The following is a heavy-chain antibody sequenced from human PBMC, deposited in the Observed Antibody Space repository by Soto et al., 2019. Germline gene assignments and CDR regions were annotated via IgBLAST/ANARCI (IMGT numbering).Heavy chain of an antibody. J-gene: IGHJ3*02. V-gene: IGHV3-33*01. CDR2: IWYDGSNK. CDR3: ARGSGSGGDAFDI. D-gene: IGHD1-26*01. CDR1: GFTFSSYG. Sequence: QVQLVESGGGVVQPGRSLRLSCAASGFTFSSYGMHWVRQAPGKGLEWVAVIWYDGSNKYYADSVKGRFTISRDNSKNTPYLQMNSLRAEDTAVYYCARGSGSGGDAFDIWGQGTMVTVSS.